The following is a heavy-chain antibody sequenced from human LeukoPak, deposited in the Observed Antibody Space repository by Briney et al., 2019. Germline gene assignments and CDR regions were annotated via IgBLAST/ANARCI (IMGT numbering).Heavy chain of an antibody. CDR1: GFTFSSYW. V-gene: IGHV3-74*01. D-gene: IGHD1-26*01. CDR2: INSDGSST. J-gene: IGHJ3*02. Sequence: GGSLRLSCAASGFTFSSYWMHWVRQAPGKGLVWVSRINSDGSSTSYADSVKGRFTISRDNAKNTLYLQMNSLRAEDTAVYYCARDRRGSYPHDAFDIWGQGTMVTVSS. CDR3: ARDRRGSYPHDAFDI.